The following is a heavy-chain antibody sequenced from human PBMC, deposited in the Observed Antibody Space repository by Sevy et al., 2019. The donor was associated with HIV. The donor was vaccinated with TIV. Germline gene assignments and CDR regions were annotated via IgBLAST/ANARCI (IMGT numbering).Heavy chain of an antibody. CDR1: GGFISSSSNF. V-gene: IGHV4-39*01. D-gene: IGHD3-9*01. Sequence: SETLSLTCTVSGGFISSSSNFWGWIRQPPGKGLEWIGNIYYSGSTYYTPSLKSRVTISVDMSKNQFCLELSSVTAADTAVYYCARGRYFDWFPYYFDYWGQGTLVTVSS. CDR3: ARGRYFDWFPYYFDY. CDR2: IYYSGST. J-gene: IGHJ4*02.